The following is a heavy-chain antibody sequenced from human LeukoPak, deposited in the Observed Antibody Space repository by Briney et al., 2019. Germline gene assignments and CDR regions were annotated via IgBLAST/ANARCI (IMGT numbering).Heavy chain of an antibody. CDR1: GFTFSDYH. V-gene: IGHV3-11*01. J-gene: IGHJ4*02. CDR2: ISSRGGTI. D-gene: IGHD1-7*01. Sequence: PGGSLRLSCAASGFTFSDYHMTWIRQAPGQGLEWVSYISSRGGTIYYADSVKGRFTISRDNAKNSLYLQMNSLRAEDTAFYYCARVGTGTTSYFDYWGQGTLVTVSS. CDR3: ARVGTGTTSYFDY.